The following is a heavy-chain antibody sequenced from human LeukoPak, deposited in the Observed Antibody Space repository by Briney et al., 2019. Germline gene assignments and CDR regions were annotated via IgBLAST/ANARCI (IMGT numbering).Heavy chain of an antibody. CDR3: ATTKQARRYFDY. D-gene: IGHD3-9*01. V-gene: IGHV3-23*01. CDR1: GFTFSSNA. Sequence: GGSLRLSCAGSGFTFSSNALSWVRQAPGKGLEWVSAISTSGGNTYYADSVRGRFTISRDNSKNTLYLQMNTLRAEDTAVYYCATTKQARRYFDYWGQGTLVTVSS. J-gene: IGHJ4*02. CDR2: ISTSGGNT.